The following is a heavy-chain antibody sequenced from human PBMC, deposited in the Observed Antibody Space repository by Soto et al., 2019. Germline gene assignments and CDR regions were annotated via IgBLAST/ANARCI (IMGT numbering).Heavy chain of an antibody. V-gene: IGHV4-59*08. CDR3: ARHLTMVRGVMSGNAFDI. CDR1: GGSISGYY. D-gene: IGHD3-10*01. CDR2: IYYSGST. J-gene: IGHJ3*02. Sequence: SETLSLTCTVSGGSISGYYWSWIRQPPGKGLEWIGYIYYSGSTNYNPSLKSRVTISVDTSKNQFSLKLSSVTAADTAVYYCARHLTMVRGVMSGNAFDIWGQGTMVT.